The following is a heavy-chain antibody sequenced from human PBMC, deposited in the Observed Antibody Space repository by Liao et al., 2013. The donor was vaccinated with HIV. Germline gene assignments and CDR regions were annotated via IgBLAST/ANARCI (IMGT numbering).Heavy chain of an antibody. J-gene: IGHJ4*02. D-gene: IGHD3-3*01. CDR1: GGSISSGGYY. CDR2: IYTTGGT. Sequence: QVQLQESGPGLVKPSQTLSLTCTVSGGSISSGGYYWSWIRQPAGKGLEWIGRIYTTGGTNYNPSLKSRITLSLDTSKNQVSLKLNSLTAADTAVYFCARGEWSGRFDYWGRGTLVTVSS. V-gene: IGHV4-61*02. CDR3: ARGEWSGRFDY.